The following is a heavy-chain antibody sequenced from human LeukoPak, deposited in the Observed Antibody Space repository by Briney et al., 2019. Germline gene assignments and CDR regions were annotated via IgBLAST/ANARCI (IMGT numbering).Heavy chain of an antibody. CDR3: AKDGSAVAKEGDAFVI. V-gene: IGHV3-7*01. CDR1: GFIFSSYW. D-gene: IGHD4-23*01. Sequence: PGGSLRLSCAASGFIFSSYWMSWVRQAPGRGLEWVANIKQDGSEKYYLDSVKGRFTISRDNAKNSLYLQMNSLRAEDTAVYYCAKDGSAVAKEGDAFVIWGQGTMVTVSS. J-gene: IGHJ3*02. CDR2: IKQDGSEK.